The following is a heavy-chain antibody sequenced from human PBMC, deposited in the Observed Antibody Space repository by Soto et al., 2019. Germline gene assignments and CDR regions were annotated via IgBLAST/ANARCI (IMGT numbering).Heavy chain of an antibody. CDR2: IKQDGSEK. J-gene: IGHJ4*02. Sequence: GGSLRLSCAASGFTFSSYWMSWVRQAPGKWLEWVANIKQDGSEKYYVDSVKGRFTISRDNAKNSLYLQMSSLRAEDTAVYYCARGPSSARVTTKYWGQGXLVTVYS. CDR1: GFTFSSYW. CDR3: ARGPSSARVTTKY. D-gene: IGHD4-17*01. V-gene: IGHV3-7*03.